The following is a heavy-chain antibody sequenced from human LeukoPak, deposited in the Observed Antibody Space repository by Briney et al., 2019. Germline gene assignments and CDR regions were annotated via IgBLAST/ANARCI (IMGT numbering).Heavy chain of an antibody. V-gene: IGHV1-8*01. CDR3: ARGFPPYSSSSEEADY. D-gene: IGHD6-6*01. Sequence: GASVKVSCKASGYTFTSYDINWVRQATGQGLEWMGWMNPNSGNTGYAQKFQGRVTMTRNTSISTAYMEPSSLRSEDTAVYYCARGFPPYSSSSEEADYWGQGTLVTVSS. CDR1: GYTFTSYD. J-gene: IGHJ4*02. CDR2: MNPNSGNT.